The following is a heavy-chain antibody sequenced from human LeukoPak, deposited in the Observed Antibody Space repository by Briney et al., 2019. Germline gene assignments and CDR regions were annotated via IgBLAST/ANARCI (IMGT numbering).Heavy chain of an antibody. CDR2: VNPNSGGS. CDR3: ASRRDSSAYPRDAFDI. D-gene: IGHD3-22*01. V-gene: IGHV1-2*02. CDR1: GYTFTGYY. Sequence: GASVKVSCKASGYTFTGYYMHWVRQAPGQGLEWMGWVNPNSGGSNYAQKFQGRVTMTRDTSISTAYMELSRLRSDDRAVYYCASRRDSSAYPRDAFDIWGQGTMVTVSS. J-gene: IGHJ3*02.